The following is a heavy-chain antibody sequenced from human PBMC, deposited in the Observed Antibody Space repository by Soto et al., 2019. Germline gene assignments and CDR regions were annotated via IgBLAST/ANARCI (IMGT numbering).Heavy chain of an antibody. CDR1: GFILSNYD. CDR3: AKEEGQPYNGLDG. Sequence: GSLRLSSGASGFILSNYDMHWVRQAPGKGLEWVANIADDGRIKNHADSVKGRFTISRDNSNNTLYLQMNGLRDEDTAVYYWAKEEGQPYNGLDGWGQGTTVTVSS. V-gene: IGHV3-30*18. J-gene: IGHJ6*02. D-gene: IGHD1-1*01. CDR2: IADDGRIK.